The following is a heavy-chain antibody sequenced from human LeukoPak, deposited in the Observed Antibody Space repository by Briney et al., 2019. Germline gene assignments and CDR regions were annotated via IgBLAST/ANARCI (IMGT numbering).Heavy chain of an antibody. Sequence: PGGSLRLSCAASGFTFSSYAMHWVRQAPGKGLEYVSAISSNGGSTYYANSVKGRFTISRDNSKNTLYLQMGSLRAEDMAVYYCARTNYLGPFDYWGQGTLVTVSS. CDR3: ARTNYLGPFDY. V-gene: IGHV3-64*01. CDR1: GFTFSSYA. J-gene: IGHJ4*02. D-gene: IGHD7-27*01. CDR2: ISSNGGST.